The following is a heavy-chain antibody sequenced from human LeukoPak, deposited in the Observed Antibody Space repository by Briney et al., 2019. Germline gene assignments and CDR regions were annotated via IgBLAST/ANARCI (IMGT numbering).Heavy chain of an antibody. D-gene: IGHD2-2*01. Sequence: GESLKISCKGSGYSFTSYWIGWARQMPGKGLEWMGIIYPGDSGTRYSPSFQGQVTISADKSISTAYLQWSSLKASDTAMYYCARRVSCSSATCLYFDYWGQGTLVTVSS. J-gene: IGHJ4*02. CDR3: ARRVSCSSATCLYFDY. CDR2: IYPGDSGT. CDR1: GYSFTSYW. V-gene: IGHV5-51*01.